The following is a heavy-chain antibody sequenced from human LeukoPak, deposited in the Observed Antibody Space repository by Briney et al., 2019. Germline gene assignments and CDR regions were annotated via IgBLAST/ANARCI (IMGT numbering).Heavy chain of an antibody. V-gene: IGHV3-23*01. D-gene: IGHD3-10*01. CDR2: LSGSGGTT. J-gene: IGHJ3*01. CDR3: AKAGYYGSGSGVFAFDV. Sequence: GGSLRLSCAASGFTFNTYAMNWVRQAPGKGLEWVSALSGSGGTTYYADAMKGRFTISRDNSKYTVYLQMNSLRAEDTAVYYCAKAGYYGSGSGVFAFDVWGQGTLVTVSS. CDR1: GFTFNTYA.